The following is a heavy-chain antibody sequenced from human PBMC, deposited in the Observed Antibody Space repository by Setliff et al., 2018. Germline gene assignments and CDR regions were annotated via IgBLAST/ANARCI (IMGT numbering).Heavy chain of an antibody. Sequence: PSETLSLTCAVYGGSFSGYYWSWIRQPPGKGLEWIGEINHSGSTNYNPSLKSRVTISVDTSKNQFSLKLSSVTAADTAVYYCARKKTVYWYYGMDVWGQGTTVTVSS. J-gene: IGHJ6*02. V-gene: IGHV4-34*01. D-gene: IGHD2-15*01. CDR3: ARKKTVYWYYGMDV. CDR2: INHSGST. CDR1: GGSFSGYY.